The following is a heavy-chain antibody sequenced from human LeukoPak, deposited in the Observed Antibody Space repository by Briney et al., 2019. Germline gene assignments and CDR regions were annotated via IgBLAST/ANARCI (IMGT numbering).Heavy chain of an antibody. V-gene: IGHV3-23*01. Sequence: GGSLRLSCAASGFTFSSYAMSWVRQAPGKGLEWVSAISGSGGSTYCADSVKGRFTISRDNSKNTLYLQMNSLRAEDTAVYYCAKDRGYDFWSGYSPSRFDPWGQGTLVTVSS. CDR1: GFTFSSYA. D-gene: IGHD3-3*01. J-gene: IGHJ5*02. CDR3: AKDRGYDFWSGYSPSRFDP. CDR2: ISGSGGST.